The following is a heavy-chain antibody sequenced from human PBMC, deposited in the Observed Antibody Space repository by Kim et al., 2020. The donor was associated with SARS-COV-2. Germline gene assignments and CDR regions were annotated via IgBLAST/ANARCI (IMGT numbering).Heavy chain of an antibody. CDR1: GGSISSYY. Sequence: SETLSLTCTVSGGSISSYYWSWIRQPPGKGLEWIGYIYYSGSTNYNPSLKSRVTISVDTSKNQFSLKLSSVTAADTAVYYCARGWRDGGDTTVEPFDPWGQGTLVTVSS. CDR2: IYYSGST. D-gene: IGHD4-17*01. CDR3: ARGWRDGGDTTVEPFDP. V-gene: IGHV4-59*01. J-gene: IGHJ5*02.